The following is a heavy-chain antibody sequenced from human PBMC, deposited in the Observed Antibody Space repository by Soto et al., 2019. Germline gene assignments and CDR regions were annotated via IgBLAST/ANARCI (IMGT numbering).Heavy chain of an antibody. Sequence: DVPLVESGGGLVQPGGSLRLSCTASGFTFNTYSMNWVRQAPGQGLEWLSYISSSGSSISYRDSVRGRFTISRDNAKNSLYLQMDSLGAEDTAVYYCARSRYNDYWGQGALVTVSS. CDR3: ARSRYNDY. V-gene: IGHV3-48*01. J-gene: IGHJ4*02. D-gene: IGHD2-15*01. CDR2: ISSSGSSI. CDR1: GFTFNTYS.